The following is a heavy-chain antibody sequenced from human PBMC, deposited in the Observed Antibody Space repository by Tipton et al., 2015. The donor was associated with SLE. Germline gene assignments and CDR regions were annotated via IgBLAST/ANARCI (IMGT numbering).Heavy chain of an antibody. CDR3: ARGRVVHQWFGYYYTDV. J-gene: IGHJ6*03. V-gene: IGHV4-59*01. D-gene: IGHD3-10*01. Sequence: TLSLTCTVSGGSISGYYWSWIRQPPGKGLDWIGYIYMYSSVSSNYNPSLKSRVTISLDTSKNQFSLKLTPVTAADTAVYYCARGRVVHQWFGYYYTDVWGNGTTVTVSS. CDR1: GGSISGYY. CDR2: IYMYSSVSS.